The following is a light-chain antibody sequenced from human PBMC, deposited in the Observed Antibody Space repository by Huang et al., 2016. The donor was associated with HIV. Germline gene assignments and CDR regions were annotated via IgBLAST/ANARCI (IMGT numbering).Light chain of an antibody. J-gene: IGKJ1*01. CDR1: QSLLHSNGHNY. Sequence: DIVMVQSPASLSVSPGEAASITCRSSQSLLHSNGHNYLDWYCQKPGQSPQLLIYLGSTRASGVPDRFSGSGSGTDFTLRINRVEAGDVGVYYCMQGLQTWTFGQGTKVKI. CDR3: MQGLQTWT. CDR2: LGS. V-gene: IGKV2-28*01.